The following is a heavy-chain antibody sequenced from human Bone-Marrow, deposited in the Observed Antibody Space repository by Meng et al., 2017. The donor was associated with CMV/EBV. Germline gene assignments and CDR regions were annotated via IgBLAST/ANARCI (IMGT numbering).Heavy chain of an antibody. CDR2: IISMFGPA. Sequence: SVKVSCKVSGVTLSSYAFNWVRQAPGQGLEWMGGIISMFGPAKYAQKFQGRVTISTDESTSTVYMELSSLRSEDTAVYYCARSGGIPYYYDNSGWMDVCGQGTTVTVSS. J-gene: IGHJ6*02. D-gene: IGHD3-22*01. V-gene: IGHV1-69*05. CDR3: ARSGGIPYYYDNSGWMDV. CDR1: GVTLSSYA.